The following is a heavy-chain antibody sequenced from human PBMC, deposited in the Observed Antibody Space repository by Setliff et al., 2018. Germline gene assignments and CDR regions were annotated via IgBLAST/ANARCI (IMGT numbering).Heavy chain of an antibody. D-gene: IGHD3-3*01. CDR3: AKVGIFGGGYFDL. CDR2: ISPRSDYI. J-gene: IGHJ4*02. Sequence: PGGSLRLSCAASGFSFSTYTMNWVRQAPGGGLQWVSAISPRSDYIKYADSVKGRFAVSRDNAKNSLSLQMDGLRADDTAVYYCAKVGIFGGGYFDLWGLGTLVTVSS. CDR1: GFSFSTYT. V-gene: IGHV3-21*01.